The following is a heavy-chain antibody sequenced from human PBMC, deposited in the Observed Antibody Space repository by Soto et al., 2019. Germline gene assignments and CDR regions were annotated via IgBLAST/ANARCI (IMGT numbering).Heavy chain of an antibody. CDR2: MNPNSGST. CDR1: GCTFTSLD. V-gene: IGHV1-8*01. Sequence: ASVKVSCKASGCTFTSLDINWVRQATGQGLEWMGWMNPNSGSTGSAQKFQGRVAMTRDTSINTAYMELSSLRSDDTAVYYCARGRGYSDGIDYWGQGTLVTVSS. CDR3: ARGRGYSDGIDY. D-gene: IGHD2-15*01. J-gene: IGHJ4*02.